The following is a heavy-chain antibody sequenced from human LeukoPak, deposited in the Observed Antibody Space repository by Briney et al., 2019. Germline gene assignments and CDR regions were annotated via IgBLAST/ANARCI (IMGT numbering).Heavy chain of an antibody. J-gene: IGHJ4*02. Sequence: PGRSLRLSCAASGFIFSTYGLHWVRQVPGKGLEWVAVIAYDGSHKYYADSVKGRFTISRDNSKNTLSLQMNSLRAEDTAVYYCAKGLEAYCGGDCYSGRLDYWGQGTLVTVSS. CDR3: AKGLEAYCGGDCYSGRLDY. CDR1: GFIFSTYG. D-gene: IGHD2-21*02. CDR2: IAYDGSHK. V-gene: IGHV3-30*18.